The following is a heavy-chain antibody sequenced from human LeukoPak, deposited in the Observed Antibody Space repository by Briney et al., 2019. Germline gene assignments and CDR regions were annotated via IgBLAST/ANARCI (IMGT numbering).Heavy chain of an antibody. CDR1: GGTFSSYA. Sequence: SVKVSCKASGGTFSSYAISWVRQAPGQGLEWMGRIIPILGIANYAQKFQGRVTITADKSTSTAYMELSSLRSDDTAVYYCAASHYYGSGSYIAFDIWGQGTMVTVSS. CDR3: AASHYYGSGSYIAFDI. J-gene: IGHJ3*02. CDR2: IIPILGIA. D-gene: IGHD3-10*01. V-gene: IGHV1-69*04.